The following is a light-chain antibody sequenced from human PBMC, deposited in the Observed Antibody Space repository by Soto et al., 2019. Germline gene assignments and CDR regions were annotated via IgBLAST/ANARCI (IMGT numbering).Light chain of an antibody. CDR1: QSVSSY. CDR3: QQRRT. J-gene: IGKJ3*01. V-gene: IGKV3-11*01. Sequence: EVLLPHSPPTLYLSPGERATLSCRASQSVSSYLAWYQQKPGQAPRLLIYDASNRATGIPARFSGSGSGTDFSLTISSLEPEDFAVYYCQQRRTFGPGTKVDIK. CDR2: DAS.